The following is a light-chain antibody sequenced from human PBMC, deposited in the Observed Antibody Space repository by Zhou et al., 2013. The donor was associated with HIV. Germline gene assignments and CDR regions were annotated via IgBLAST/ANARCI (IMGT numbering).Light chain of an antibody. J-gene: IGLJ2*01. Sequence: QSALTQPASVSGSPGQSITISCTGSGSDIFDYNFVSWYQQHPDKAPKLMIYDVNNRPSGVSNRFSGSKSGNTASLTISGLQADDEADYYCSSYTTGSTLLFGGGTKLTVL. CDR1: GSDIFDYNF. CDR2: DVN. V-gene: IGLV2-14*03. CDR3: SSYTTGSTLL.